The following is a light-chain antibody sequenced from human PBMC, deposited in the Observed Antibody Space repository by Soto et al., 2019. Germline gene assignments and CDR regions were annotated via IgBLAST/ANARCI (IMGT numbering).Light chain of an antibody. V-gene: IGKV3-11*01. J-gene: IGKJ1*01. Sequence: EIVLTQSPATLSLSPGERATLSCRASQSIGSYLAWYQQRPGQAPRLLIYDASNRTTGIPARFSGSGSGTDFTITISSLESEDFAVYYCQQRSTWPSWTFGQGTKVEIE. CDR2: DAS. CDR1: QSIGSY. CDR3: QQRSTWPSWT.